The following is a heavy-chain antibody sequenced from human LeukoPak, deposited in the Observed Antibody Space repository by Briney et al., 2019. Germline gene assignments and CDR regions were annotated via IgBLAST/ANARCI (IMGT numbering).Heavy chain of an antibody. D-gene: IGHD3-10*01. CDR2: TSSDLNVK. Sequence: GGSLRLSCAASGFTFSNACMSWVRQAPGKGLEWVAVTSSDLNVKLYADSVKGRFTISRDNSRSTLYLQMNSLRPEDTAIYYCAREGYYGSGSPPSLYFDYWGQGTLVTVSS. V-gene: IGHV3-30*03. J-gene: IGHJ4*02. CDR3: AREGYYGSGSPPSLYFDY. CDR1: GFTFSNAC.